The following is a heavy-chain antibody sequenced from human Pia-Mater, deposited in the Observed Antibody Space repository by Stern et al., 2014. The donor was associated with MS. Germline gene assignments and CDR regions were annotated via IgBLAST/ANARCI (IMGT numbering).Heavy chain of an antibody. D-gene: IGHD3-3*01. J-gene: IGHJ4*02. CDR2: IYYIGST. CDR3: ARTSYDFWSGYYAFDY. Sequence: QLQLQESGPGLVKPSQTLSLTCTVSGGPISSGGYYWSWIRPHPGKGLEWIGYIYYIGSTYYIPSLKSRVTISVDTSKNQFSLKLSSVTAADTAVYYCARTSYDFWSGYYAFDYWGQGTLVTVSS. V-gene: IGHV4-31*03. CDR1: GGPISSGGYY.